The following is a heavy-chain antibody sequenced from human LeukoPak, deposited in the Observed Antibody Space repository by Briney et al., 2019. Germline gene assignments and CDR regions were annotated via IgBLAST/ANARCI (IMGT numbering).Heavy chain of an antibody. Sequence: GGSLRLSCAASGFTVSSNYMSWVRQAPGKGLEWVSVIYSGGSTYYADSVKGRFTISRDNSKNTLYLQMNSLRAEDTAVYYCAKGAGYDSSGYGDYWGQGTLVTVSS. CDR3: AKGAGYDSSGYGDY. J-gene: IGHJ4*02. D-gene: IGHD3-22*01. CDR1: GFTVSSNY. V-gene: IGHV3-53*01. CDR2: IYSGGST.